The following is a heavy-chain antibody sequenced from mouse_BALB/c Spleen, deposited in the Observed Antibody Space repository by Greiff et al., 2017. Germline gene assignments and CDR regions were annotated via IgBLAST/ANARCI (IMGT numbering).Heavy chain of an antibody. D-gene: IGHD2-1*01. V-gene: IGHV5-6*01. CDR3: TRQASIYYGNYFSY. Sequence: EVMLVESGGDLVKPGGSLKLSCAASGFTFSSYGMSWVRQTPDKRLEWVATISSGGSYTYYPDSVKGRFTISRDNAKNTLYLQMSSLKSEDTAMYYCTRQASIYYGNYFSYWGQGTTLTVSS. J-gene: IGHJ2*01. CDR2: ISSGGSYT. CDR1: GFTFSSYG.